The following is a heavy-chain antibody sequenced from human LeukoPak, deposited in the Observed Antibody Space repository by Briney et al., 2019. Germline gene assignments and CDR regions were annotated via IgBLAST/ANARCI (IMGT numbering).Heavy chain of an antibody. V-gene: IGHV4-59*01. Sequence: SSETLSLTCTVSGGSISSYYWSWIRQPPGKGLEWIGYIYYSGSTNYNPSLKSRVTISVDTSKNQFSLKLSSVTAADTAVYYCARAQKSYGDYFWFDPWGQGTLVTVSS. D-gene: IGHD4-17*01. CDR2: IYYSGST. J-gene: IGHJ5*02. CDR3: ARAQKSYGDYFWFDP. CDR1: GGSISSYY.